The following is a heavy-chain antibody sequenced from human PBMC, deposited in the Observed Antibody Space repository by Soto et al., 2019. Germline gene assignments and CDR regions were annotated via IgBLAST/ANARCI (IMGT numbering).Heavy chain of an antibody. D-gene: IGHD1-26*01. CDR2: IYPGDSDT. CDR1: GYSFTSYW. V-gene: IGHV5-51*01. Sequence: GESLKISCKGSGYSFTSYWIGWVRQMPGKGLEWMGIIYPGDSDTRYSPSFQGQVTISADKSISTAYLQWSSLKASDTAMYYCARQWELGRSRGFLDYWGQGTLATVSA. J-gene: IGHJ4*02. CDR3: ARQWELGRSRGFLDY.